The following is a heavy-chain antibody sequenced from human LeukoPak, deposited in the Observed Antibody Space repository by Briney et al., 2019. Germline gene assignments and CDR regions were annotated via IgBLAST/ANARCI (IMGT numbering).Heavy chain of an antibody. CDR3: AAELGGAFDI. D-gene: IGHD7-27*01. CDR2: ISSSSSYI. J-gene: IGHJ3*02. CDR1: GFTFSSYS. V-gene: IGHV3-21*01. Sequence: GGSLRLSCAASGFTFSSYSMNWVRQAPGKGLEWVSSISSSSSYIYYAGSVKGRFTISRDNAKNSLYLQMNSLRAEDTAVYYCAAELGGAFDIWGQGTMVTVSS.